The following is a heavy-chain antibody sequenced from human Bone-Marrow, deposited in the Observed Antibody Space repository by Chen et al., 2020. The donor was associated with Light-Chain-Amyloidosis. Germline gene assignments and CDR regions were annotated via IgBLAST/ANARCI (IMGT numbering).Heavy chain of an antibody. V-gene: IGHV5-51*01. CDR3: ARRRDGYNFDY. CDR1: GYIFPNYW. CDR2: IYPDDSDA. Sequence: EVQLEQSGQEVKQPGEFLKHPCKGSGYIFPNYWIGWVRQMPGKGLEWMGVIYPDDSDARYSPSFEGQVTISADKSITTAYLQWRSLKASDTAMYYCARRRDGYNFDYWGQGTLVTVSS. D-gene: IGHD5-12*01. J-gene: IGHJ4*02.